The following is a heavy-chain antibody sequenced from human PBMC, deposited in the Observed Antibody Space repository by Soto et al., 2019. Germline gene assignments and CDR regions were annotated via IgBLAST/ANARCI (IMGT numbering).Heavy chain of an antibody. CDR3: ATGGMGFSDILTGFYAMDV. V-gene: IGHV3-11*06. CDR1: GFKFSDYY. Sequence: GGFLRLSSAASGFKFSDYYMSWIRQATGKGLEWVLYISSSSSYTSYADSVKGRFTSSRDNAKNSLYMQMNSLRAEDAAVYHCATGGMGFSDILTGFYAMDVWGQGTTVTVSS. D-gene: IGHD3-9*01. J-gene: IGHJ6*02. CDR2: ISSSSSYT.